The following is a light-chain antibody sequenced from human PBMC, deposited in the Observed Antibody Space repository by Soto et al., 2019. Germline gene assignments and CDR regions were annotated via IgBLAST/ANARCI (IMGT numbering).Light chain of an antibody. CDR3: QQYYNWPLT. V-gene: IGKV3-20*01. Sequence: EIVLTQSPGTLSLSPGERATLSCRASQSVSSSYLAWYQQKPGQAPRLLIYGASSRATGIPDRFSGSESGTDFTLTISRLEPEDFAVYYCQQYYNWPLTFGGGTKVDIK. CDR1: QSVSSSY. J-gene: IGKJ4*01. CDR2: GAS.